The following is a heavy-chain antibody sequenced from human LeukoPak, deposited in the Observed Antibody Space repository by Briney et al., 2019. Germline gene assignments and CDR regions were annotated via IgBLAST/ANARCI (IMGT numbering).Heavy chain of an antibody. CDR1: GYTFTAYY. J-gene: IGHJ5*02. CDR3: ARGVLPVSNWFDP. D-gene: IGHD2-2*01. CDR2: INPTSGGT. Sequence: ASVRVSCEASGYTFTAYYMHWVRQAPGQGLEWLGWINPTSGGTNYAQKFQGRVSMTRDTSITTAYMELTRLRSDDTAVYYCARGVLPVSNWFDPWGQGALVTVSS. V-gene: IGHV1-2*02.